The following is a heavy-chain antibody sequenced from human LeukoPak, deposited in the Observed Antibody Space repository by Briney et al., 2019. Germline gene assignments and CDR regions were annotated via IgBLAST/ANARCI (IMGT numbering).Heavy chain of an antibody. CDR3: ARDPSAVTGTGPLDQ. V-gene: IGHV1-18*01. CDR1: GGTFSSYA. J-gene: IGHJ4*02. CDR2: ISGYNGNT. Sequence: ASVKVSCKASGGTFSSYAISWVRQAPGQGLEWMGWISGYNGNTRYGQNFQGRVTITTDTSTNTAYMEMRSLRSDDTAVYYCARDPSAVTGTGPLDQWGPGTLVTVSS. D-gene: IGHD6-19*01.